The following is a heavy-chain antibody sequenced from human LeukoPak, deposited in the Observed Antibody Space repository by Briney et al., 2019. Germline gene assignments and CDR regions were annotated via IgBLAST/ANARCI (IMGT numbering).Heavy chain of an antibody. J-gene: IGHJ4*02. CDR1: GYTFTGYY. Sequence: ASVKVSCKASGYTFTGYYMHWVRQAPGQGLEWMGWISAYNGNTNYVQKFQGRVTMTTDISTSTAYMELRSLRSDDTAVFYCVRDLGVDTSMIFFDYWGQGTRVTVSS. CDR3: VRDLGVDTSMIFFDY. V-gene: IGHV1-18*04. D-gene: IGHD5-18*01. CDR2: ISAYNGNT.